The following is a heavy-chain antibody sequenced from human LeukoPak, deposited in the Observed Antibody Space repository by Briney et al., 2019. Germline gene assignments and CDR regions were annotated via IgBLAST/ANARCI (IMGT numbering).Heavy chain of an antibody. Sequence: SETLSLTCTVSGGSISSGGYYWSWIRQHPGKGLEWIGYIYYSGSTYCNPSLKSRVTISVDTSKNQFSLKLSSVTAADTAVYYCARVGYCSSTSCYRFDPWGQGTLVTVSS. CDR3: ARVGYCSSTSCYRFDP. J-gene: IGHJ5*02. CDR2: IYYSGST. V-gene: IGHV4-31*03. CDR1: GGSISSGGYY. D-gene: IGHD2-2*03.